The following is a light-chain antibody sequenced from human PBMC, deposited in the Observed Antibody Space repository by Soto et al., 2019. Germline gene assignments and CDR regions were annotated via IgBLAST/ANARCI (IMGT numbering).Light chain of an antibody. J-gene: IGKJ1*01. CDR1: QGISSY. V-gene: IGKV1-8*01. Sequence: RMTHSAASLSASTGDRVTITCRASQGISSYLAWYQQKPGKAPKLLIYAASTLQSGVPSRFSGSGSGTDFTLTISCLQSEDFVPYYCKQYYSYLRPFGQGTKAAIK. CDR2: AAS. CDR3: KQYYSYLRP.